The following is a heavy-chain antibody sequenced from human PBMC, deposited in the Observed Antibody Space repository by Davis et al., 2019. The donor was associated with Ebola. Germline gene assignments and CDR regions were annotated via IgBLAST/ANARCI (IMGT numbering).Heavy chain of an antibody. CDR3: ASDGTTVAPRSAFDI. V-gene: IGHV3-23*01. CDR1: GFTFRYYA. D-gene: IGHD4-23*01. Sequence: PGGSLRLSCAASGFTFRYYAMSWVRQSPGKGLEWVAAISGTGDNTYYADSVKGRFTISRDNYKNTLYLQMNSLRAEDTAVYYCASDGTTVAPRSAFDIWGQGTMVTVSS. CDR2: ISGTGDNT. J-gene: IGHJ3*02.